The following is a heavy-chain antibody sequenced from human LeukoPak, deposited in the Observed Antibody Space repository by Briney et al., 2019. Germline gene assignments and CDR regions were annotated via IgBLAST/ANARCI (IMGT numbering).Heavy chain of an antibody. CDR1: GYIFGNSY. V-gene: IGHV1-46*01. CDR3: ARDQEGFDY. J-gene: IGHJ4*02. Sequence: ASVKVSCKASGYIFGNSYIQWVRQAPGQGLEWMGIIKPSGGSTSYAQRFQGRVTMTRDTSTSTVYMELSSLRSEDTAVYYCARDQEGFDYWGQGTLVTVSS. CDR2: IKPSGGST.